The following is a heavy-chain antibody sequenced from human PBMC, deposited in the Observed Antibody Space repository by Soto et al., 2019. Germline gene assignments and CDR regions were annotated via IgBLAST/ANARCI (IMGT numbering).Heavy chain of an antibody. D-gene: IGHD3-3*01. CDR1: GFTFSSYW. J-gene: IGHJ6*02. CDR3: ARGSKRYYDFWSGYYMSEYGMDV. CDR2: ISYDGSNK. Sequence: GGSLRLSCAASGFTFSSYWMRWVRQAPGKGLEWVANISYDGSNKYYADSVKGRFTISRDNSKNTLYLQMNSLRAEDTAVYYCARGSKRYYDFWSGYYMSEYGMDVWGQGTTVTVSS. V-gene: IGHV3-30-3*01.